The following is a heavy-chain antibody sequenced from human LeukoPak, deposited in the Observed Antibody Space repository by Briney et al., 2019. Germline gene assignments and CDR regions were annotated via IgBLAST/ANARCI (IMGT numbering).Heavy chain of an antibody. D-gene: IGHD1-26*01. CDR1: GFTFSSYG. CDR3: AKALRGIVGATFDY. Sequence: GRSLRLSCAASGFTFSSYGMHWVRQAPGKGLEWVAVISYDGSNKYYADSVKGRFTISRDNSKNTLYLQMNSLRAEDTAVYYCAKALRGIVGATFDYWGQGTLVTVSS. J-gene: IGHJ4*02. CDR2: ISYDGSNK. V-gene: IGHV3-30*18.